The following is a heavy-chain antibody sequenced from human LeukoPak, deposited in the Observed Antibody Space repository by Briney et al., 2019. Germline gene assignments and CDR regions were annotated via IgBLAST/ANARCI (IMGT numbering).Heavy chain of an antibody. D-gene: IGHD3-10*01. CDR2: IYTSGST. CDR1: GGSISSYY. V-gene: IGHV4-4*07. Sequence: SETLSLTCTVSGGSISSYYWSWIRQPAGKGLEWIGRIYTSGSTNYNPSLKSRVTISVDTSKNQFSLKLSSVTAADTAVYYCARELWFGETHSNDAFDIWGQGIMVTVSS. J-gene: IGHJ3*02. CDR3: ARELWFGETHSNDAFDI.